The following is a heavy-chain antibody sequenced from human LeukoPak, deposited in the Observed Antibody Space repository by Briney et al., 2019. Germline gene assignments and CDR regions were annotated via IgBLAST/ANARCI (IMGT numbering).Heavy chain of an antibody. CDR1: GFTVSSNY. CDR2: IYSGGST. CDR3: ARDGFSSGYPYDAFDI. Sequence: GGSLRLSCAASGFTVSSNYMSWVRQAPGKGLEWVSVIYSGGSTYYADSVKGRFTISGDNSKNTLYLQMNSLRAGDTAVYYCARDGFSSGYPYDAFDIWGQGTMVTVSS. D-gene: IGHD3-22*01. V-gene: IGHV3-53*01. J-gene: IGHJ3*02.